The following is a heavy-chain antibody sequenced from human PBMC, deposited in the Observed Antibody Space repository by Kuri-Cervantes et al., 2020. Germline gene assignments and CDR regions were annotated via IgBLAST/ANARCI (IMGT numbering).Heavy chain of an antibody. CDR1: GGSISSSSYY. CDR2: IYYSGST. CDR3: ARGAGLLWFGELHKYYFDY. D-gene: IGHD3-10*01. V-gene: IGHV4-39*07. Sequence: GSLRLSCTVSGGSISSSSYYWGWIRQPPGKGLEWIGSIYYSGSTYYNPSLKSRVTISVDRSKNQFSLKLSSVTAADTAVYYCARGAGLLWFGELHKYYFDYWGQGTLVTVSS. J-gene: IGHJ4*02.